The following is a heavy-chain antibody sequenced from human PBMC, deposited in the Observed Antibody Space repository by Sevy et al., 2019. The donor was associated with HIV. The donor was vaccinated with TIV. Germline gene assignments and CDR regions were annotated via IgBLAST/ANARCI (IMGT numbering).Heavy chain of an antibody. Sequence: GESLKISCAASGFTFSSYSMNWVRQAPGKGLEWVSYISSSSSTIYYADSVKGRFTISRDNAKNSLYLQMNSLRDEDTAVYYCARDKAIYQSHVSGFDIWGQGTMVTVSS. CDR3: ARDKAIYQSHVSGFDI. CDR1: GFTFSSYS. J-gene: IGHJ3*02. V-gene: IGHV3-48*02. CDR2: ISSSSSTI. D-gene: IGHD3-3*01.